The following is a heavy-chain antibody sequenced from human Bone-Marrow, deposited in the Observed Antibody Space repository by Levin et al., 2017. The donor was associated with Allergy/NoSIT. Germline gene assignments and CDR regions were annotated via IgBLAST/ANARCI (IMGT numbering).Heavy chain of an antibody. J-gene: IGHJ6*03. V-gene: IGHV1-69*13. Sequence: ASVKVSCKASGDTFSVYSVAWVRQAPGQGLEWMGGITPMSGKTDYTQRLQGRATITADESTSTAYLELSSLRSEDTAIYYCARGIWLSRMPLYFYYMDVWGTGTTVTVSS. CDR3: ARGIWLSRMPLYFYYMDV. CDR1: GDTFSVYS. D-gene: IGHD5-24*01. CDR2: ITPMSGKT.